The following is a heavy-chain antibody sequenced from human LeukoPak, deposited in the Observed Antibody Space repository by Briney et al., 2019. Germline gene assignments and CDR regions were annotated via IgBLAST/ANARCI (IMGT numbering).Heavy chain of an antibody. V-gene: IGHV4-34*01. CDR2: INHSGST. CDR3: ARVPRLLWFGKYFDY. J-gene: IGHJ4*02. Sequence: SETLSLTGAVYGGSFSGYYWSWIRQPPGKGLEWIGEINHSGSTNYNPSLKSRVTISVDTSKNQFSLKLSSVTAADTAVYYCARVPRLLWFGKYFDYWGQGTLVTVSS. D-gene: IGHD3-10*01. CDR1: GGSFSGYY.